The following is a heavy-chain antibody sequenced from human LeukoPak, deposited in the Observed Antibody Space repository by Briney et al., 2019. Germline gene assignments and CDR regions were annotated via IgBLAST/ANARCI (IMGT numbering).Heavy chain of an antibody. V-gene: IGHV1-3*04. Sequence: ASVKGSCKASGYTFTTYSIHWVRQAPGQRLEWMAWINTGTGNTKYSQKFQGRVTITRDTSANTAYMELSRLRSEDTAVYYCARFRPVRGNDYWGQGTLVTVSS. CDR1: GYTFTTYS. CDR2: INTGTGNT. J-gene: IGHJ4*02. D-gene: IGHD3-10*02. CDR3: ARFRPVRGNDY.